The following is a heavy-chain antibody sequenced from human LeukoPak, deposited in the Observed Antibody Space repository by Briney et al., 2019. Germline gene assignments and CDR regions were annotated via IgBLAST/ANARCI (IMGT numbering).Heavy chain of an antibody. V-gene: IGHV4-34*01. CDR2: INHSGST. CDR1: GGSFSGYY. Sequence: PSETLSLTCAVYGGSFSGYYWSWIRQPPGKGLEWIGEINHSGSTNYNPSLKSRVTISVDTSKNQFSLKLSSVTAADTAVYYCARLGYCSSTSCSHWGQGTLVTVSS. D-gene: IGHD2-2*01. CDR3: ARLGYCSSTSCSH. J-gene: IGHJ4*02.